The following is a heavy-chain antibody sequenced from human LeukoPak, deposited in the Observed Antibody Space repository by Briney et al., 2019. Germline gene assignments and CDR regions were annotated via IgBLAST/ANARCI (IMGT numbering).Heavy chain of an antibody. CDR3: AKLTSGSLYYDY. D-gene: IGHD3-10*01. J-gene: IGHJ4*02. Sequence: GGSLRLSCAASGFTFSNYAMSWVRQAPGKGLEWVSTFSGSGGTTYYADSVRGRFTISRDNSKNTLYLQMNSLRAEDTAVYYCAKLTSGSLYYDYWGQGTLVTVSS. V-gene: IGHV3-23*01. CDR2: FSGSGGTT. CDR1: GFTFSNYA.